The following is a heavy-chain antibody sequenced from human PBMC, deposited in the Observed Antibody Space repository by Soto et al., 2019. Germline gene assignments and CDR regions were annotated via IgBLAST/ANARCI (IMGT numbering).Heavy chain of an antibody. CDR3: AKSASAWGRHYYVMDV. D-gene: IGHD6-19*01. V-gene: IGHV3-30*18. CDR2: ISYDGANN. CDR1: GVTLSDYA. J-gene: IGHJ6*02. Sequence: QVQLLESGGGVVQPGGSLRLSCAASGVTLSDYAIHWVRQAPGKGLEWVAVISYDGANNYYADSVKGQFIISRDNSVNTLSLQMNRLRAEDTAVYYCAKSASAWGRHYYVMDVWGQGTTVTVSS.